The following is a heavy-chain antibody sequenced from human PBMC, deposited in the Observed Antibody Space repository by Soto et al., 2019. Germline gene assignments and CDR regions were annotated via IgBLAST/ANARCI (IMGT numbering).Heavy chain of an antibody. CDR1: GFTFSSSG. J-gene: IGHJ1*01. CDR2: ISYDGSNK. CDR3: AKARRSIEARRGDFQH. Sequence: QVQLVESGGGVVQPGRSLRLSCAASGFTFSSSGMHWVRQAPGKGLEWVAVISYDGSNKYYADSVKGRFTISRDNSKNTLYLQMNSLRAEDTAVYYCAKARRSIEARRGDFQHWGQGTLGTVSS. V-gene: IGHV3-30*18. D-gene: IGHD6-6*01.